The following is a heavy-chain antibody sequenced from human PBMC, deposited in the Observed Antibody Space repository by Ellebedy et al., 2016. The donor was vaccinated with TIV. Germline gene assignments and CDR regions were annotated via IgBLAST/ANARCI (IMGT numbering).Heavy chain of an antibody. D-gene: IGHD2-15*01. Sequence: ASVKVSXXASGYTFTSYDINWVRQATGQGLEWMGWMNPNSGNTGYAQKFQGRVTMTRNTSISTAYMELSSLRSEDTAVYYCARETGYCSGGSCYNYYGMDVWGQGTTVTVSS. CDR3: ARETGYCSGGSCYNYYGMDV. V-gene: IGHV1-8*01. CDR2: MNPNSGNT. J-gene: IGHJ6*02. CDR1: GYTFTSYD.